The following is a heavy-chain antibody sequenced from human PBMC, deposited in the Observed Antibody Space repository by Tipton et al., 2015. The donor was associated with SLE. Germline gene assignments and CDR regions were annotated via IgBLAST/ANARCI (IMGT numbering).Heavy chain of an antibody. CDR1: GFTVSSNY. D-gene: IGHD2-21*01. CDR3: ASGPLTGLGAFDI. V-gene: IGHV3-53*01. CDR2: IYSGGST. J-gene: IGHJ3*02. Sequence: SLRLSCAASGFTVSSNYMNWVRQAPGKGLEWVSVIYSGGSTYYADSVKGRFTISRDNSKNTLYLQINSLRAEDTAVYYCASGPLTGLGAFDIWGQGTMVTVSS.